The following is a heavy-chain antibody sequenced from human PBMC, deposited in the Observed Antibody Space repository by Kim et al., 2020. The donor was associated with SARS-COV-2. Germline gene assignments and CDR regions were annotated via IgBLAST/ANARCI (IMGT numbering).Heavy chain of an antibody. Sequence: GGSLRLSYSPSGFTFGDYAVSWVRQAPGKGLEWVGFLKSKAYGGTSEYAASVKGRFTISRDDSKNIAYLQMNSLKTEDTAVYFCTKGSGYYYNWGQGTLVTVSS. D-gene: IGHD3-9*01. CDR2: LKSKAYGGTS. V-gene: IGHV3-49*04. CDR3: TKGSGYYYN. J-gene: IGHJ4*02. CDR1: GFTFGDYA.